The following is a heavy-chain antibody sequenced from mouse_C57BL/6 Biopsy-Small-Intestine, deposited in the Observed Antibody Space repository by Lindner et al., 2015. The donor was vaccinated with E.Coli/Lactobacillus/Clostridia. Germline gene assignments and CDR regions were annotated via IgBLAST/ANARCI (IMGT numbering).Heavy chain of an antibody. CDR3: ARGALSSPLWGSFDY. CDR1: GYTFTGYY. J-gene: IGHJ4*01. V-gene: IGHV1-84*02. Sequence: SVKVSCKASGYTFTGYYIHWVRQAPGQGLEWMAWIHPDSGGTKYAQNFQGRITMTRDTSINTVYMELSRLRSDDTAVYYCARGALSSPLWGSFDYWGQGTLVTVSS. D-gene: IGHD6-1*01. CDR2: IHPDSGGT.